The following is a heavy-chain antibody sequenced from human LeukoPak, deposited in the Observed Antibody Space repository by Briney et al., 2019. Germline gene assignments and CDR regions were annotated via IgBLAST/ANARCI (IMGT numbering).Heavy chain of an antibody. CDR1: GFTFGSYA. CDR3: VKLSSGSGSKFGFDS. Sequence: GESLRLSCVASGFTFGSYAMSWVRQAPGKGLEWVSIITNGGSTTYYADSVRGRFTISRDNSKNTLYLQMNSLRAEDTAVYYCVKLSSGSGSKFGFDSWGQGTLVTVSS. V-gene: IGHV3-23*01. D-gene: IGHD6-19*01. CDR2: ITNGGSTT. J-gene: IGHJ4*02.